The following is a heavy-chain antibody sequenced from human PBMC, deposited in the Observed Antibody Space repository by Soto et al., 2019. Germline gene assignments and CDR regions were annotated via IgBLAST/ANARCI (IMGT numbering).Heavy chain of an antibody. CDR2: INAGNGNT. V-gene: IGHV1-3*01. CDR1: GYTFTSYA. CDR3: ARVKRITMVRGFFDY. D-gene: IGHD3-10*01. Sequence: QVQLVQSGAEVKKPGASVKVSCKASGYTFTSYAMHWVRQAPGQRLEWMGWINAGNGNTKYSQKFQGRVTITRDTSASTAYMELSSLRSEDTVVYYCARVKRITMVRGFFDYWGQGTLVTVSS. J-gene: IGHJ4*02.